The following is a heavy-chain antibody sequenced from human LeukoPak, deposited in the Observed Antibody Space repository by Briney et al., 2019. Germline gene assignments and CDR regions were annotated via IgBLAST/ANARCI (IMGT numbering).Heavy chain of an antibody. Sequence: PWGSLRLSCAASGFTFSSYAMSWVRQAPGKGLEWVSAISGSGGSTYYADSVKGRFTISRDNSKNTLYLQMNSLRAEDTAVYYCAKEGLLWFGEAHAYYFDYWGQGTLVTVSS. D-gene: IGHD3-10*01. V-gene: IGHV3-23*01. CDR3: AKEGLLWFGEAHAYYFDY. J-gene: IGHJ4*02. CDR1: GFTFSSYA. CDR2: ISGSGGST.